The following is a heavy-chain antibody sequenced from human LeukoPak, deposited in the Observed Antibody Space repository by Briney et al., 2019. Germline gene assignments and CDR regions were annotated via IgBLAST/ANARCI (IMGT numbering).Heavy chain of an antibody. Sequence: SETLSLTCTVSGGSISSGSYYWSWIRQPAGKGLEWIGRIYTSGSTNYNPSLKSRVTISVDTSKNQFSLKLSSVTAADTAVYYCARNVDTAMVVPSWFDPWGQGTLVTVSS. CDR2: IYTSGST. V-gene: IGHV4-61*02. J-gene: IGHJ5*02. D-gene: IGHD5-18*01. CDR3: ARNVDTAMVVPSWFDP. CDR1: GGSISSGSYY.